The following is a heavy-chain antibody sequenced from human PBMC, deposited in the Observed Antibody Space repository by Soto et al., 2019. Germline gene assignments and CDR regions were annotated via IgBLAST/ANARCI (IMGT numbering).Heavy chain of an antibody. D-gene: IGHD6-13*01. CDR2: IGSAGDP. V-gene: IGHV3-13*05. CDR1: GFTFSSSD. J-gene: IGHJ4*02. CDR3: ARWNWQQLAFDY. Sequence: PVGSLRLSCAASGFTFSSSDMHWVRQATEKGLEWVSGIGSAGDPYYAGSVKGRFTISRENAKNSLYLQMNSLRAGDTAVYYCARWNWQQLAFDYWGQGTLVTVSS.